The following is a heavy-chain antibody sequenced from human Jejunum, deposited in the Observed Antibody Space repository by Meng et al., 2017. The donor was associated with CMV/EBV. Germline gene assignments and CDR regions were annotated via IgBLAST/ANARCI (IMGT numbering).Heavy chain of an antibody. CDR2: IGLVGDT. D-gene: IGHD1-1*01. Sequence: ASGFPFSTYAMPWVRQATGKGLEWVSGIGLVGDTYYSVSVKGRFTISRENAKNSFYLQMSSLRAGDTAVYYCARMGGTTGSAFDIWGQGTMVTVSS. CDR3: ARMGGTTGSAFDI. J-gene: IGHJ3*02. CDR1: GFPFSTYA. V-gene: IGHV3-13*01.